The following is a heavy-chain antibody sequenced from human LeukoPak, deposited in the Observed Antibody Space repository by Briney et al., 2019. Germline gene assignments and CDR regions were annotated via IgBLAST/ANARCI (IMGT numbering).Heavy chain of an antibody. V-gene: IGHV3-15*01. CDR2: IKSKTDGGTT. Sequence: GGSLRLSCAASGFTFSNAWMSWVRQAPGKGLEWVGRIKSKTDGGTTDYAAPVKGRFTISRDDSKNTLYLQMNSLKTEDTAVYYCTTVGLRYFDWLSLYYYGMDVWGQGTTVTVSS. D-gene: IGHD3-9*01. CDR3: TTVGLRYFDWLSLYYYGMDV. CDR1: GFTFSNAW. J-gene: IGHJ6*02.